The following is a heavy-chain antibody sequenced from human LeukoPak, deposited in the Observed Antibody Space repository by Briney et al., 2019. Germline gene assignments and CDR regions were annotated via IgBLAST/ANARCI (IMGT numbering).Heavy chain of an antibody. Sequence: GGSLRLSCAASGFTLSSFWMHWVRQGPGKGLLRVSRIKGDGSTTSYADSVRGRFTISRDNAKNTLYLQMNSLRAEDTAVYYCVRDVSYYRSGPHFDSWGQGTLVTVSS. J-gene: IGHJ4*02. CDR3: VRDVSYYRSGPHFDS. CDR2: IKGDGSTT. CDR1: GFTLSSFW. D-gene: IGHD3-10*01. V-gene: IGHV3-74*01.